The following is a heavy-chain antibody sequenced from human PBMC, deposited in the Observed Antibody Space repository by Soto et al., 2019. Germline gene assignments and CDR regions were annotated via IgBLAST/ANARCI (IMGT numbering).Heavy chain of an antibody. Sequence: PGESLKISCKGSGYTFTSYWITWVRQMPGKGLEWMGRIDPSDSSTNCSPSFQGHVTISTDKSINTAHLQWSSLDVSDTAMYYCAATGYTYGYHFDHWGQGTQVTVS. CDR2: IDPSDSST. V-gene: IGHV5-10-1*01. CDR3: AATGYTYGYHFDH. D-gene: IGHD5-18*01. CDR1: GYTFTSYW. J-gene: IGHJ4*02.